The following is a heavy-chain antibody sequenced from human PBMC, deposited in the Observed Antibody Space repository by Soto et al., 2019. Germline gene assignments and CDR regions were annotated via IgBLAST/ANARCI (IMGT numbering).Heavy chain of an antibody. CDR2: VNHSGRT. D-gene: IGHD3-9*01. Sequence: QVQLQQWGAGLLKPSETLSLTCAVYGGSFSGYYWSWIRQPPGKGLEWIGEVNHSGRTSYNPSLKSRVTISIDMSKNHFSLNLSSVTAADTAVYYCARGSQRYPGGDVWGQGTTVTVSS. CDR1: GGSFSGYY. V-gene: IGHV4-34*01. CDR3: ARGSQRYPGGDV. J-gene: IGHJ6*02.